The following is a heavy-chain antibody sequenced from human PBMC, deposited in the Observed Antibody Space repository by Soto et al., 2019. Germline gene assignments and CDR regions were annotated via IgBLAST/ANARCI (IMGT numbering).Heavy chain of an antibody. D-gene: IGHD7-27*01. CDR1: GFTFTDYY. V-gene: IGHV3-11*01. CDR2: ISSSATDI. J-gene: IGHJ4*02. CDR3: ARGLTGDLDY. Sequence: QVQLVQSGGDLVKPGGSLRVSCEASGFTFTDYYMSWIRQAPGKGLEWVSYISSSATDIYYADSVKGRFTISRDNAKNSLYLQMNSLRAEDTAVYYCARGLTGDLDYWGQGTVVTVSS.